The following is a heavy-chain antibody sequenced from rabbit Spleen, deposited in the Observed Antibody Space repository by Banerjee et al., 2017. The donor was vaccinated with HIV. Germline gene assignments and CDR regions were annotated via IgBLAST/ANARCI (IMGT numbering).Heavy chain of an antibody. CDR1: GFDFSNYG. J-gene: IGHJ3*01. CDR2: IDPVFGIT. Sequence: QEQLVESGGGLVQPGGSLKLSCKASGFDFSNYGVSWVRQTLGKGLEWIGYIDPVFGITYYANWVNGRFSISRENAQNTVFLQMTSLTAADTATYFCARDGVGGSYFALWGQGTLVTVS. D-gene: IGHD8-1*01. CDR3: ARDGVGGSYFAL. V-gene: IGHV1S47*01.